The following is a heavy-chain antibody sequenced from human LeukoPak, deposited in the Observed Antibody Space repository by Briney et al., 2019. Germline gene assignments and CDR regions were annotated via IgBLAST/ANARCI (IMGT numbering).Heavy chain of an antibody. J-gene: IGHJ4*02. V-gene: IGHV3-23*01. D-gene: IGHD2-2*02. CDR3: AKSSAYCSSTSCYKLPDY. Sequence: GGSLRFSCAASGFTFSTYAMSWVRQAPGKGLEWVSAISSSGGSTYYADSVKGRFTISRDNSKNTLYLQMNSLRAGDTAVYFCAKSSAYCSSTSCYKLPDYWGQGTLVTVSS. CDR2: ISSSGGST. CDR1: GFTFSTYA.